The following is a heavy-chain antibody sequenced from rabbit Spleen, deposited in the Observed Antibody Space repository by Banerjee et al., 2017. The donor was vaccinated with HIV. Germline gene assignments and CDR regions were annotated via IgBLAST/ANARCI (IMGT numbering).Heavy chain of an antibody. CDR2: IDGRP. Sequence: MIWVRQAPGKGLEYIGIIDGRPVYATWVNGRFTISKASWTTVTLHMTGLTAADTAAYFCARDLPGVIGWNFNLWAKAPSSPS. V-gene: IGHV1S40*01. J-gene: IGHJ4*01. D-gene: IGHD1-1*01. CDR3: ARDLPGVIGWNFNL.